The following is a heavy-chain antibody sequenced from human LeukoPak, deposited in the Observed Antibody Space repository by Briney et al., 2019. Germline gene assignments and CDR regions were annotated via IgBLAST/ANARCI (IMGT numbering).Heavy chain of an antibody. V-gene: IGHV1-2*04. D-gene: IGHD5-18*01. CDR3: ARDMGGYSYGRTDDAFDI. Sequence: ASVKVSCKASGYTFTGYYMHWVRQAPGQGLEWMGWINPNSGGTNYAQKFQGWVTMTRDTSISTAYMELSRLRSDDTAVYYCARDMGGYSYGRTDDAFDIWGQGTMVTVSS. CDR2: INPNSGGT. J-gene: IGHJ3*02. CDR1: GYTFTGYY.